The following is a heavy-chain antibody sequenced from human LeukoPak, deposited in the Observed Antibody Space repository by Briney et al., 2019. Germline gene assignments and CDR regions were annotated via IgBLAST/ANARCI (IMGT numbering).Heavy chain of an antibody. J-gene: IGHJ4*02. D-gene: IGHD6-13*01. CDR3: ARVTGYRIEDYFDY. Sequence: SETLSLTCTVSGGSISSYYWGWIRQPPGKGLEWIGYIYYSGSTNYNPSLKSRVTISVETSKNEFSLKLRSVTAADTAVYYCARVTGYRIEDYFDYWGQGTLVTVSS. CDR1: GGSISSYY. CDR2: IYYSGST. V-gene: IGHV4-59*01.